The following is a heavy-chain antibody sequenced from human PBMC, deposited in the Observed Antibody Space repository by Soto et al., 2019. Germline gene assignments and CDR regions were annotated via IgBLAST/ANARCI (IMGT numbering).Heavy chain of an antibody. CDR3: ARGVYGSGNYYTGPSAFDI. CDR1: GGTLSDHG. J-gene: IGHJ3*02. V-gene: IGHV1-69*06. D-gene: IGHD3-10*01. CDR2: TIPVFNTA. Sequence: QVQLEQSGAEVKKPGSSVKVSCKASGGTLSDHGVAWLRQAPGQGLEWMGGTIPVFNTANYAQKFQGRVTVTADKFTNMAYMELSSLRSEDTAFYFWARGVYGSGNYYTGPSAFDIWGQGTMVIVSS.